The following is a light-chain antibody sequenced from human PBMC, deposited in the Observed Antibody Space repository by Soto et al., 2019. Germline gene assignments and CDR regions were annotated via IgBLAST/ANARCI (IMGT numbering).Light chain of an antibody. CDR3: QQYNNWWT. Sequence: EVVMTQSPATLSVSPGERVTLSCRASQSVSSSLAWYQQKPGQAPRLLIYGASARATGIPARFSGSGSETAFTLSISSLQSEDFAVYYCQQYNNWWTFGQGTKVEIK. J-gene: IGKJ1*01. CDR1: QSVSSS. V-gene: IGKV3-15*01. CDR2: GAS.